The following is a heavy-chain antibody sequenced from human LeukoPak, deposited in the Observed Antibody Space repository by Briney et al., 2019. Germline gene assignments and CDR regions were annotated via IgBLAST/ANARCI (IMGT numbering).Heavy chain of an antibody. V-gene: IGHV3-21*01. CDR3: ARSRGPPTYFDY. Sequence: PGGSLRLSCAASGFTFSDYRMDWVRQAPGTGLEWVSSISSSRSYIHYADSGRFIISRDNAKNLLYLQINSLRAEDTAVYYCARSRGPPTYFDYWGQGTMVTASS. D-gene: IGHD3-16*01. J-gene: IGHJ4*02. CDR2: ISSSRSYI. CDR1: GFTFSDYR.